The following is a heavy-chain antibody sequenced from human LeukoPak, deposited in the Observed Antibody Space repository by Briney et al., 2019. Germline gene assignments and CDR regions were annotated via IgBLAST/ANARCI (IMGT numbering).Heavy chain of an antibody. CDR3: AKDIGRMVRGAGFDY. CDR2: ISWNSGDI. Sequence: GGSLRLSCAASGFTFDDYAMHWVRQAPGKGLEWVSGISWNSGDIGYADSVKGRFTISRDNAKNSLYLQMNSLRAEDMALYYCAKDIGRMVRGAGFDYWGQGTLVTVSS. D-gene: IGHD3-10*01. CDR1: GFTFDDYA. J-gene: IGHJ4*02. V-gene: IGHV3-9*03.